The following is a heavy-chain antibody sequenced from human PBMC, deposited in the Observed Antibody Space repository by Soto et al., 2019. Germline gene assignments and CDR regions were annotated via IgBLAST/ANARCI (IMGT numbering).Heavy chain of an antibody. CDR3: AREVSAMAPSHI. J-gene: IGHJ3*02. Sequence: QVQLQESGPGLVKPSETLSLTCTVSGGSISPYYWSWIRQPPGKGLEWIGYVFYRGSTNYNPSLKSRVSISVDMSKNQFSLNVNSVTAADTAVYFCAREVSAMAPSHIWGQGTMVTVSS. CDR2: VFYRGST. V-gene: IGHV4-59*01. D-gene: IGHD5-18*01. CDR1: GGSISPYY.